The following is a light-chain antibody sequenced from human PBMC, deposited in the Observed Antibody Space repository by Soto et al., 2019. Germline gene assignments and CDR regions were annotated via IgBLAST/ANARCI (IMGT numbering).Light chain of an antibody. Sequence: EIVLTHSRATLSLSPGERATLSCRASQTVGSYLAWFRQTPGQAPRLLIYDTSIRATGIPARFSGSGSGTDLTLTVSSLEAEDFAVYYGQQRSDWQPTVRQGTKVDIK. CDR1: QTVGSY. CDR3: QQRSDWQPT. CDR2: DTS. J-gene: IGKJ1*01. V-gene: IGKV3-11*01.